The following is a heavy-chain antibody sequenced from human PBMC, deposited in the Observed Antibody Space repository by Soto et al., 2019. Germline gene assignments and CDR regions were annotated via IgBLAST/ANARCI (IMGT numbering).Heavy chain of an antibody. CDR3: ARDKWEPWYNWFDP. Sequence: QVQLQESGPGLVKPSQTLSLTCTVSGGSISSGGYYWSWIRQHPGKGLEWIGYIYYSGSTYYNPSLKSRVTLSVDTSKNQFSLKLSSVTAADTAVYYCARDKWEPWYNWFDPWGQGTLVTVSS. J-gene: IGHJ5*02. D-gene: IGHD1-26*01. V-gene: IGHV4-31*03. CDR1: GGSISSGGYY. CDR2: IYYSGST.